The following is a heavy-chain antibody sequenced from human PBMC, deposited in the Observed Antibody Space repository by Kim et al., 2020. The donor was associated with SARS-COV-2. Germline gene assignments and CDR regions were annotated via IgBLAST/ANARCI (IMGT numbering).Heavy chain of an antibody. CDR1: GGSISSSSYY. D-gene: IGHD6-13*01. CDR3: ARLIAAAGTGFDP. J-gene: IGHJ5*02. CDR2: IYYSGST. Sequence: SETLSLTCTVSGGSISSSSYYWGWIRQPPGKGLEWIGSIYYSGSTYYNPSLKSRVTISVDTSKNQFSLKLSSVTAADTAVYYCARLIAAAGTGFDPWGQGTLVTVSS. V-gene: IGHV4-39*01.